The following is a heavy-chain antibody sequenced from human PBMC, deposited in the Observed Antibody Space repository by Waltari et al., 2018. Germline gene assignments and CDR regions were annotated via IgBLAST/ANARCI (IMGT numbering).Heavy chain of an antibody. D-gene: IGHD3-16*02. CDR1: GGTFSSYA. Sequence: QVQLEQSGAEVKKPGSSVKVSCKASGGTFSSYAISWVRQAPGQGLEWMGGIIPIFGTANYAQKFQGRVTITADESTSTAYMELSSLRSEDTAVYYCAREAHYVWGSYRYHFDYWGQGTLVTVSS. CDR3: AREAHYVWGSYRYHFDY. J-gene: IGHJ4*02. V-gene: IGHV1-69*12. CDR2: IIPIFGTA.